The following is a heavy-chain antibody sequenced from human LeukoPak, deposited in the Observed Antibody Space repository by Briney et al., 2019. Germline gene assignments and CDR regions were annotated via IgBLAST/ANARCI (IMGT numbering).Heavy chain of an antibody. Sequence: PSETLSLTCSVSGGSISYYYWSWIRQPPGKRLEWIGYIYYSGSTNYNPSLKNRVTISVDTSKNQFSLKLTSVTAADTAVYYCAREGGFYRPLDYSGQGTLVTVSS. D-gene: IGHD3-3*01. CDR2: IYYSGST. J-gene: IGHJ4*02. CDR3: AREGGFYRPLDY. V-gene: IGHV4-59*12. CDR1: GGSISYYY.